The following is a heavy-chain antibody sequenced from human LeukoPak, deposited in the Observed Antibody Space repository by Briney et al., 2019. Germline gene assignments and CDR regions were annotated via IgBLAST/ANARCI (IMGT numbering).Heavy chain of an antibody. CDR3: ARLRRYSSSWPGFSVDGGFQH. V-gene: IGHV4-4*02. D-gene: IGHD6-13*01. Sequence: TSETLSLTCTVSGGSISSSNWWSWVRQPPGKGLEWIGEIYHSGSTNYNPSLKSRVTISVDTSKNQFSLKLSSVTAADTAVYYCARLRRYSSSWPGFSVDGGFQHWGQGTLVTVSS. J-gene: IGHJ1*01. CDR2: IYHSGST. CDR1: GGSISSSNW.